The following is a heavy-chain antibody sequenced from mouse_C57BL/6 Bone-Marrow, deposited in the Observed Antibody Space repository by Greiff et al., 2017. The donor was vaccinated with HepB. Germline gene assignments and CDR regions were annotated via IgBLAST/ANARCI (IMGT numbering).Heavy chain of an antibody. CDR2: FYPGSGSI. D-gene: IGHD3-2*02. V-gene: IGHV1-62-2*01. CDR1: GYTFTEYT. CDR3: ARHEGRRQLRPHYYAMDY. J-gene: IGHJ4*01. Sequence: QVHVKQSGAELVKPGASVKLSCKASGYTFTEYTIHWVKQRSGQGLEWIGWFYPGSGSIKYNEKFKDKATLTADKSSSTVYMELSRLTSEDSAVYFCARHEGRRQLRPHYYAMDYWGQGTSVTVSS.